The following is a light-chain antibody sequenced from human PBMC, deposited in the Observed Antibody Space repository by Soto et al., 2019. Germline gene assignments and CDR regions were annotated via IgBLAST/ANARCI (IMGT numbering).Light chain of an antibody. Sequence: EIVMTQSPATLSVSPGERATLSCRASQSVTSNSAWYQQKPGQAPRLLIYGASTRATGIPARFSGSGSGTEFILTISSLQSEDFAVYYCQQYNNWPPTFGQGTKV. V-gene: IGKV3-15*01. J-gene: IGKJ1*01. CDR3: QQYNNWPPT. CDR1: QSVTSN. CDR2: GAS.